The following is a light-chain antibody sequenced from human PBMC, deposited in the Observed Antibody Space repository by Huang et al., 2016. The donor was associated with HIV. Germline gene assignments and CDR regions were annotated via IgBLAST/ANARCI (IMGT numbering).Light chain of an antibody. CDR1: QGIANY. V-gene: IGKV1-27*01. Sequence: DIQMTQSPSSLSASVGDRVTITCRASQGIANYLAWYQQKPGKVPKLLIYAASTFQSWVPSRFSGSGSGTDFTLTISSLQPEDVATYYCQKYHSAPFTFGPGTKVDIK. CDR2: AAS. CDR3: QKYHSAPFT. J-gene: IGKJ3*01.